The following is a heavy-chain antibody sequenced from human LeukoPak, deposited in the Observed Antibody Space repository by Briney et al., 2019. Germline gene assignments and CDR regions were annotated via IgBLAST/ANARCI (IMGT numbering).Heavy chain of an antibody. CDR3: AKGYYFDILSGYSSLDS. CDR1: GFTVSSNS. Sequence: GGSLRLSCTVSGFTVSSNSMSWVRQAPGKGLEWVSFIYSDNTHYSDSVKGRFTISRDNSKNTLYLQMNSLRAEDTAAYYCAKGYYFDILSGYSSLDSWGQGTLVTVSS. CDR2: IYSDNT. V-gene: IGHV3-66*03. J-gene: IGHJ4*02. D-gene: IGHD3-9*01.